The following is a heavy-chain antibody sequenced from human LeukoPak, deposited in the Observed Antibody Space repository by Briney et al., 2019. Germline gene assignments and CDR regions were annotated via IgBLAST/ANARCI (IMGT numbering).Heavy chain of an antibody. CDR1: GYTFTSYY. J-gene: IGHJ5*02. D-gene: IGHD6-19*01. V-gene: IGHV1-46*01. CDR3: AREAVAVAVEDWFDP. Sequence: ASVKVSCKASGYTFTSYYMHWVRQAPGQGLEWMGIINPSGGSTSYAQKFQGRVTMTRDMTTSTVYMELSSLRSEDTAVYYCAREAVAVAVEDWFDPWGQGTLVTVSS. CDR2: INPSGGST.